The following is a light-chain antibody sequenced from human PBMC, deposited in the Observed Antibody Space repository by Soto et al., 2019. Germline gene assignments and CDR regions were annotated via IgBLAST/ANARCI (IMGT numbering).Light chain of an antibody. V-gene: IGKV3-15*01. CDR1: QSVSSN. J-gene: IGKJ1*01. CDR3: QQYNNWPRT. Sequence: EIVMTQSPATLSVSPGERATLSCRASQSVSSNVAWYQQKPGQSPRLLIYGASTRATGIPARFSGSGSGTEFTLTISSLQSEDFAVYSCQQYNNWPRTFGQGTKVEFK. CDR2: GAS.